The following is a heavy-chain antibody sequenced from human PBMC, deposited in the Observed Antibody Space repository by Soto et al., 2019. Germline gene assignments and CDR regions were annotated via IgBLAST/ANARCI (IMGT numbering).Heavy chain of an antibody. CDR1: GYIFTSYG. Sequence: QVQLVQSGAEVKKPGASVMVSCKASGYIFTSYGISWVRQAPGQGLEWMGWITAYNGNTNYAQKFQGRVTMITDTSTTPAYMELKSLRSDDTAVYYCARGGVGATSGWFDPWGQGTLVTVSS. D-gene: IGHD1-26*01. CDR3: ARGGVGATSGWFDP. CDR2: ITAYNGNT. J-gene: IGHJ5*02. V-gene: IGHV1-18*01.